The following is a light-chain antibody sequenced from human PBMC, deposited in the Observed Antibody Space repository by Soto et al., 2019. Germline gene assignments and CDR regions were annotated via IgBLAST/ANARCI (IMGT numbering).Light chain of an antibody. J-gene: IGLJ1*01. CDR2: DVS. CDR3: CSYAGNYTYV. Sequence: HSALTQPRSVSGSPGQSVTISCTGTSSDVGGYIYVSWYQQHPGKAPKLMMFDVSKRPSGVPDRFSGSKSDNTASLTISGLQTEDEADYFCCSYAGNYTYVFGTGTKVTVL. CDR1: SSDVGGYIY. V-gene: IGLV2-11*01.